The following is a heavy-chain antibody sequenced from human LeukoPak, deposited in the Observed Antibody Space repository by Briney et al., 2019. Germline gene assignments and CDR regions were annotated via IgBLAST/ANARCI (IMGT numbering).Heavy chain of an antibody. Sequence: GGSMRLSCAASGFTFDDYAMHWVRQAPGKGLEWVSLISGVGGSTYYADSVKGRLTISRDNSKNSLYLQMNSLRTEDTALYYCAKDTDSSGWYGRDYWGQGTLVTVSS. CDR3: AKDTDSSGWYGRDY. V-gene: IGHV3-43*02. CDR2: ISGVGGST. D-gene: IGHD6-19*01. J-gene: IGHJ4*02. CDR1: GFTFDDYA.